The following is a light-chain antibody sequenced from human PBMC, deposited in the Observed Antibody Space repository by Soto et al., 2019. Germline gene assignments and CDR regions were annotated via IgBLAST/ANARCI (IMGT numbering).Light chain of an antibody. Sequence: QSALTQPRSVSGSPGQSVAISCTGTSSDVGGYNYVSWYQQHPGEAPKLIIYDVNKRPSGVPDRFSGSKSGNTASLTITGLQAEDEADYYCCSYAGSNTLGVYGSGTKVTVL. J-gene: IGLJ1*01. CDR2: DVN. V-gene: IGLV2-11*01. CDR1: SSDVGGYNY. CDR3: CSYAGSNTLGV.